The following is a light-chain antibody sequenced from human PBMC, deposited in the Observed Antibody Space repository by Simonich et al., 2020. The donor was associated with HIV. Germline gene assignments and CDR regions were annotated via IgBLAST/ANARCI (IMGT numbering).Light chain of an antibody. J-gene: IGLJ3*02. Sequence: NFMLTQPHSVSESPGKTLTISCTRSSGSIASNYVQWYQQRPGNSPTNVIFEDNPRPSGVPHRFSGSIDVSANSASLSISGLKTEDEADYYCQSYNNFNRVFGGGTKLTVL. CDR3: QSYNNFNRV. V-gene: IGLV6-57*01. CDR1: SGSIASNY. CDR2: EDN.